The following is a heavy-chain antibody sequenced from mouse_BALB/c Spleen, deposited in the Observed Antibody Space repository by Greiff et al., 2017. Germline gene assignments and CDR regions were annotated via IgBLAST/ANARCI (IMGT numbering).Heavy chain of an antibody. CDR3: ARGGKLGAGFAY. Sequence: QVQLQQSGAELMKPGVSVKISCKATGYTFSSYWIEWVKQRPGHGLEWIGEILPGSGSTNYNEKFKVKATFTADTSFNTAYMQLSSLTSEDSAVYYCARGGKLGAGFAYWGQGTLVTVSA. CDR1: GYTFSSYW. CDR2: ILPGSGST. V-gene: IGHV1-9*01. J-gene: IGHJ3*01. D-gene: IGHD4-1*01.